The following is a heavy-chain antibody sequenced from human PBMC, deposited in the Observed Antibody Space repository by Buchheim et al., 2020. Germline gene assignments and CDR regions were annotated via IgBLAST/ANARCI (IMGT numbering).Heavy chain of an antibody. J-gene: IGHJ5*02. V-gene: IGHV1-46*03. CDR3: ARAANYYDSSGYYSPSHWFDP. D-gene: IGHD3-22*01. CDR1: GYTFTSYY. CDR2: INPSGGST. Sequence: QVQLVQSGAEVKKPGASVKVSCKAFGYTFTSYYMHWVRQAPGQGLEWMGIINPSGGSTSYAQKFQGRVTMTRDTSTSTAYMELSSLRSEDTAVYYCARAANYYDSSGYYSPSHWFDPWGQGTL.